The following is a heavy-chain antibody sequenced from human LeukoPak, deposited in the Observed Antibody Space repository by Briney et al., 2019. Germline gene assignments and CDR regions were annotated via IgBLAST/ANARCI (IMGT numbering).Heavy chain of an antibody. CDR1: GGSISSYY. J-gene: IGHJ6*02. CDR2: IYYSGST. V-gene: IGHV4-59*01. Sequence: SETLSPTCTVSGGSISSYYWSWIRQPPGKGLEWIGYIYYSGSTNYNPSLKSRVTLSVDTSKNQFSLKLSSVTAADTAVYYCAGPLRGHGMDVWGQGTTVTVSS. CDR3: AGPLRGHGMDV.